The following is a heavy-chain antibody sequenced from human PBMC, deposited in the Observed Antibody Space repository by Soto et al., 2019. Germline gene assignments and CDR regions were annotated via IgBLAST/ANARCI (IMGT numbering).Heavy chain of an antibody. Sequence: ASVKVSCKASGYTFIRYGITWVRQAPGQGLEWVGWISPYNDYTEYAQKFHGRVTMTTDTSSRTVTMALRGLRSDDTAVYYCARKNYYGAGSSVLSAFDIWGQGTMVTVSS. J-gene: IGHJ3*02. V-gene: IGHV1-18*01. CDR3: ARKNYYGAGSSVLSAFDI. D-gene: IGHD3-10*01. CDR1: GYTFIRYG. CDR2: ISPYNDYT.